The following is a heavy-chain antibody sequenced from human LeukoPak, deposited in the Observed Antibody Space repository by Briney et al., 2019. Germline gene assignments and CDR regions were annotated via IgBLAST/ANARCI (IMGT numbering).Heavy chain of an antibody. CDR2: ISGYNGDT. D-gene: IGHD6-19*01. Sequence: GASVRVSCKASGFPFTHHGITWVRQAPGQGLEWMGWISGYNGDTSYAQKFQDRVTLTTDTSTSTAYMELRSLRSDDTAAYYCARDPTNTSGRYAYFDYWGQGTLVTVSS. V-gene: IGHV1-18*01. CDR1: GFPFTHHG. CDR3: ARDPTNTSGRYAYFDY. J-gene: IGHJ4*02.